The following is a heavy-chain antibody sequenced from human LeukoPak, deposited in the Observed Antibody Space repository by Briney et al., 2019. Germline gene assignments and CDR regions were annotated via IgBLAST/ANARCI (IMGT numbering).Heavy chain of an antibody. V-gene: IGHV1-69*04. CDR3: ARSGEVYYFDD. J-gene: IGHJ4*02. D-gene: IGHD3-10*01. CDR2: IIPIVDIR. CDR1: GGTFSSYD. Sequence: SVKVSCKASGGTFSSYDISWVQQAPGQGLEWMGRIIPIVDIRNYAQKFQGRVTITADKSTSTAYMELSSLRSDDTAIYYCARSGEVYYFDDWGQGTLVTVSS.